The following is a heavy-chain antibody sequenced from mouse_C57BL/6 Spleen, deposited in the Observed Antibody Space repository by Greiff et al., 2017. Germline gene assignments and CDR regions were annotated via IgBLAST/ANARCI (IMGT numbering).Heavy chain of an antibody. CDR1: GYAFTNYL. CDR2: INPGSGGT. V-gene: IGHV1-54*01. CDR3: ARSPYGKGFDY. Sequence: VQLQQSGAELVRPGTSVKVSCKASGYAFTNYLIEWVKQRPGQGLEWIGVINPGSGGTNYNEKFKGKATLTADKSSSTAYMQLRSLTSEDSAVYFVARSPYGKGFDYWGQGTTLTVSS. D-gene: IGHD2-1*01. J-gene: IGHJ2*01.